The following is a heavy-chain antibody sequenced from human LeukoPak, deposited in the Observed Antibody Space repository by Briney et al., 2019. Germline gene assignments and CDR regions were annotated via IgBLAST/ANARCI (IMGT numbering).Heavy chain of an antibody. CDR1: GASIRSGSYY. CDR2: IYTSGST. Sequence: SQTLSLPCPVTGASIRSGSYYWSWIRQPAGKGLEWIGRIYTSGSTNSNPSLKSRVTISVDTYKNQFSLKLSSVTAADTAVYYCARDRYYDFWSGGFDPWGQGTLVTVSA. D-gene: IGHD3-3*01. CDR3: ARDRYYDFWSGGFDP. V-gene: IGHV4-61*02. J-gene: IGHJ5*02.